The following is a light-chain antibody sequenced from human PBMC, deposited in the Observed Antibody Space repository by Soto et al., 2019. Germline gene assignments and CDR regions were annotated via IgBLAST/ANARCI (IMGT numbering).Light chain of an antibody. J-gene: IGKJ1*01. V-gene: IGKV3-15*01. CDR1: QSVSSY. CDR2: GDS. Sequence: EIVLTQSPATLSLSPGERATLSCRASQSVSSYLAWYQQKPGQAPRLLIYGDSIRATGIPARFSGSGSGTEYSLTISSLQSEDFGVYFCQQYDQWWTFGQGTKVEIK. CDR3: QQYDQWWT.